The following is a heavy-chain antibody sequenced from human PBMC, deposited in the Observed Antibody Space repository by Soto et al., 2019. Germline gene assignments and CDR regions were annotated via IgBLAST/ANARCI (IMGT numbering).Heavy chain of an antibody. CDR2: ISWNSGTI. CDR3: AKDRGGQYSYSLVYYYGMDV. CDR1: GFTFDDYA. Sequence: GGSLRLSCAASGFTFDDYAMHWVRQVPGKGLEWVSSISWNSGTIGYADSVKGRFTIYRDSAKNSLYLQMNSLRTEDTALYYCAKDRGGQYSYSLVYYYGMDVWGQGTTVTVSS. J-gene: IGHJ6*02. V-gene: IGHV3-9*01. D-gene: IGHD5-18*01.